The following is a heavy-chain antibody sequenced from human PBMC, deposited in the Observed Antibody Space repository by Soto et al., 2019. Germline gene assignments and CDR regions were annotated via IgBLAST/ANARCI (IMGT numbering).Heavy chain of an antibody. CDR3: ARGTMTEVSKTDS. CDR2: ISNTGSTI. D-gene: IGHD3-22*01. Sequence: EVQLVESGGGLVQPGGSLRLSCAASGFTFTTYSMNWVRLAPGKGLEWLSYISNTGSTIYYSDSVKGRFTISRDNAKNSLYLQMSGLRVEDTAVYYCARGTMTEVSKTDSWGQGALVTVSS. J-gene: IGHJ4*02. CDR1: GFTFTTYS. V-gene: IGHV3-48*01.